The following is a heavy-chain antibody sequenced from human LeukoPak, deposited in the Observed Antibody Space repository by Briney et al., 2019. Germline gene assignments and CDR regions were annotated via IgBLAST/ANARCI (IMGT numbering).Heavy chain of an antibody. J-gene: IGHJ3*02. Sequence: GASVKVSCKASGGTFSSYAISWVRQAPGQGLEWMGGIIPIFGTANYAQSLQGRLTITRDMSTNTAYMELSSLRSEDTAVYYCAAERYGGISDCCNFEIWGQGTMVTVSS. CDR1: GGTFSSYA. CDR3: AAERYGGISDCCNFEI. V-gene: IGHV1-69*05. D-gene: IGHD4-23*01. CDR2: IIPIFGTA.